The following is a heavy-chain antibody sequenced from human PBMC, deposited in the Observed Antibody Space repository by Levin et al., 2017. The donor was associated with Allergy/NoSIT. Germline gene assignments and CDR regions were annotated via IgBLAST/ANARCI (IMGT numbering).Heavy chain of an antibody. V-gene: IGHV3-23*01. J-gene: IGHJ6*02. CDR2: ISGSDGST. D-gene: IGHD2-15*01. CDR1: GFTFSTYA. Sequence: GGSLRLSCAASGFTFSTYAMSWVRQAPGKGLDWVSTISGSDGSTYYADSVKGRFTISRDNSKNTLYLQMNSLGADDTAVYYCAKEWYCSGGKCYSENGMDVWGQGTTVTVSS. CDR3: AKEWYCSGGKCYSENGMDV.